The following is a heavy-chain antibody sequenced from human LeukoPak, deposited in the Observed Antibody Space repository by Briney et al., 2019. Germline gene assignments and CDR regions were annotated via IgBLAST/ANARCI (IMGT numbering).Heavy chain of an antibody. V-gene: IGHV1-18*01. CDR3: ARDSSGYYGTYYDY. CDR1: GYTFTSYG. Sequence: GASVKVSCKASGYTFTSYGISWVRQAPGQGLEWMGWISAYNGNTNYAQKLQGRATMTTDTSTSTAYMELRSLRSDDTAVYYCARDSSGYYGTYYDYWGQGTLVTVSS. CDR2: ISAYNGNT. D-gene: IGHD3-22*01. J-gene: IGHJ4*02.